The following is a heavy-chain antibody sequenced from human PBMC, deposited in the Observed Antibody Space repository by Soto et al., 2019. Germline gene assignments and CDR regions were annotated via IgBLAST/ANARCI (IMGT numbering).Heavy chain of an antibody. CDR3: IRDMKYSYYFEAGH. CDR2: IRTKTFGGTA. J-gene: IGHJ4*02. V-gene: IGHV3-49*04. D-gene: IGHD5-18*01. Sequence: EVQLVESGGGLVQPGQSLRLSCFASGFTFGDSAFSWVRQAPGKGLEWVGFIRTKTFGGTAEYAASVKGRFSISRDDSKGIAYLQMNSLKTEDTAVYYCIRDMKYSYYFEAGHWGQGTLVTVSS. CDR1: GFTFGDSA.